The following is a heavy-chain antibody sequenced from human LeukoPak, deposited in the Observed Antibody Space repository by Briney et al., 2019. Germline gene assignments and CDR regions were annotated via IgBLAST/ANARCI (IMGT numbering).Heavy chain of an antibody. D-gene: IGHD3-9*01. Sequence: PGGSLRLSCAASGFTFSSYGMHSVRQAPGKGLEWVAVISYDGSNKYYADSVKGRFTISRDNSKNTLYLQMNSLRAEDTAVYYCAKDLSDILTSAFDIWGQGTMVTVSS. CDR3: AKDLSDILTSAFDI. J-gene: IGHJ3*02. CDR2: ISYDGSNK. CDR1: GFTFSSYG. V-gene: IGHV3-30*18.